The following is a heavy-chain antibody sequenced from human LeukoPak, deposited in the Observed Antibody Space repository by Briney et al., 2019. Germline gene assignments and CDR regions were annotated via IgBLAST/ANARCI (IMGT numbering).Heavy chain of an antibody. J-gene: IGHJ4*02. Sequence: GASVKVSCKVSGYTLTELSMHWVRQAPGKGLEWMGGFDPEDGETVYAQKFQGRVTMTEDTSTDTAYMELSSLRSEDTAVYYCATARSRLMNYDILTGYLDYWGQGTLVTVSS. V-gene: IGHV1-24*01. CDR1: GYTLTELS. CDR3: ATARSRLMNYDILTGYLDY. CDR2: FDPEDGET. D-gene: IGHD3-9*01.